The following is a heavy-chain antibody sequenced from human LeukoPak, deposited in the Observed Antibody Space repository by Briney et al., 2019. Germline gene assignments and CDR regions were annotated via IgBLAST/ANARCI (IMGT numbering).Heavy chain of an antibody. J-gene: IGHJ4*02. Sequence: SETLSLTCTVSGTFVSGFYWTWIRQPPGKGLEWIGFIYSTGTTSYNSSLQSRVTISVDTSKNQFSLKLKSVIAADTAIYYCGGRWRGKIDYWGQGTLVAVSS. V-gene: IGHV4-4*09. CDR3: GGRWRGKIDY. D-gene: IGHD5-24*01. CDR1: GTFVSGFY. CDR2: IYSTGTT.